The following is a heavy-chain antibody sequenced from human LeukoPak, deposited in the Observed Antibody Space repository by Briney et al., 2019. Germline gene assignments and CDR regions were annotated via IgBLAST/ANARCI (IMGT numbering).Heavy chain of an antibody. CDR1: GYTFTSYD. D-gene: IGHD3-3*01. V-gene: IGHV1-8*01. CDR2: MNPNSGNT. Sequence: ASVKASCKASGYTFTSYDINWVRQATGQGLEWMGWMNPNSGNTGYAQKFQGRVTMTRNTSISTAYMELSSLRSEDTAVYYCARGGSVSRTIFGVVPLRNGFDPWGQGTLVTVSS. J-gene: IGHJ5*02. CDR3: ARGGSVSRTIFGVVPLRNGFDP.